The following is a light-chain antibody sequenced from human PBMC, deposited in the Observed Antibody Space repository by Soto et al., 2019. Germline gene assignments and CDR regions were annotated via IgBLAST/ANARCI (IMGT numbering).Light chain of an antibody. V-gene: IGKV1-5*03. J-gene: IGKJ1*01. CDR3: QEYNSYHLT. Sequence: DIQMTQSPSTLSASVGDRVTITCRASQSITSWLAWYQQKPGKAPKLLIYKASSLESGVPSRFSGSGSGTEFTLPISSLQPDDFATYYCQEYNSYHLTFGQGTKVEIK. CDR1: QSITSW. CDR2: KAS.